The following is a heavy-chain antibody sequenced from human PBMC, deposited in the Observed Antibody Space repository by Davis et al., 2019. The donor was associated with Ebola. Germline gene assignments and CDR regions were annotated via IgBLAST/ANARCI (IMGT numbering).Heavy chain of an antibody. CDR2: IYSGGST. D-gene: IGHD5-12*01. CDR3: ARGLRFRNYYYGMDV. J-gene: IGHJ6*02. V-gene: IGHV3-53*01. Sequence: GESLKISCAASGFTVSSNYMSWVRQAPGKGLEWVSVIYSGGSTYYADSVKGRFTISRDNAKNSLYLQMNSLRAEDTAVYYCARGLRFRNYYYGMDVWGQGTTVNVSS. CDR1: GFTVSSNY.